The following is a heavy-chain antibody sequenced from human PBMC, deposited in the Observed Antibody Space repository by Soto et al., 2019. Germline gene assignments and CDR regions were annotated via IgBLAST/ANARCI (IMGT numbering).Heavy chain of an antibody. CDR3: AILDTAMDYYYYYGMDV. V-gene: IGHV1-18*01. J-gene: IGHJ6*02. CDR2: ISAYNGNT. CDR1: GYTFTSYG. Sequence: ASVKVSCKASGYTFTSYGISWVRQAPGQGLEWMGWISAYNGNTNYAQKLQGRVTMTTDTSTSTAYMELRSLRSDDTAVYYCAILDTAMDYYYYYGMDVWGQGTTVTVSS. D-gene: IGHD5-18*01.